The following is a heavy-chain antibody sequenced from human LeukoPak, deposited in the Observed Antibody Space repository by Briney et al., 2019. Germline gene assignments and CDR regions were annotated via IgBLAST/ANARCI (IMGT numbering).Heavy chain of an antibody. D-gene: IGHD1-26*01. J-gene: IGHJ6*03. CDR3: ARSLRGSYYSYYYYYYMDV. CDR1: GLTFSSYS. CDR2: ISSCSSTI. Sequence: GGSLRLSCAASGLTFSSYSMNWVRQAPGKGLEWVSYISSCSSTIYYADSVKGRFTISRDNAKNSLYLQMNSLRAEDTAVYYCARSLRGSYYSYYYYYYMDVWGKGTTVTVSS. V-gene: IGHV3-48*01.